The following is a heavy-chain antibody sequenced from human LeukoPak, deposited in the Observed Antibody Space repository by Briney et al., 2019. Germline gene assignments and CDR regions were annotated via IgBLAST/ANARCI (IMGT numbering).Heavy chain of an antibody. CDR1: GFTFSSYA. Sequence: PGGSLRLSCAASGFTFSSYAMYWVRQAPGKGLEWVAVIAYDGNNKYYGDSVKGRFTISRDNSKNTLFLQMNRLTVEDTAVYYCAKCPESNGYYSYVDYWGQGSLVTVSS. CDR2: IAYDGNNK. V-gene: IGHV3-30-3*02. D-gene: IGHD3-22*01. CDR3: AKCPESNGYYSYVDY. J-gene: IGHJ4*02.